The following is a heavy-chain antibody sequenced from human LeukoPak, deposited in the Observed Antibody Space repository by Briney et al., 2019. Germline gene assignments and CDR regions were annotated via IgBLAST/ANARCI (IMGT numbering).Heavy chain of an antibody. CDR3: ARGAMYYDFWSGYTDY. D-gene: IGHD3-3*01. CDR1: GFTFSSYG. J-gene: IGHJ4*02. V-gene: IGHV3-33*01. CDR2: IWYDGSNK. Sequence: GGSLRLSCAASGFTFSSYGMHWVRQAPGKGLEWVAVIWYDGSNKYYADSVKGRFTISRDNSKNTLYLQMNSLRAEDTAVYYCARGAMYYDFWSGYTDYWGQGTPVTVSS.